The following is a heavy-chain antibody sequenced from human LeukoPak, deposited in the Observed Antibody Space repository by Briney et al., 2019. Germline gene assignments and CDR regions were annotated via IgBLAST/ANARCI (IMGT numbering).Heavy chain of an antibody. CDR2: INPNSGGT. V-gene: IGHV1-2*02. CDR1: GYTFTSYD. CDR3: ARVTYDSSGYFDY. J-gene: IGHJ4*02. D-gene: IGHD3-22*01. Sequence: AASVKVSCKASGYTFTSYDINWVRQATGQGLEWMGWINPNSGGTNYAQKFQGRVTMTRDTSISTAYMELSRLRSDDTAVYYCARVTYDSSGYFDYWGQGNLVTVSS.